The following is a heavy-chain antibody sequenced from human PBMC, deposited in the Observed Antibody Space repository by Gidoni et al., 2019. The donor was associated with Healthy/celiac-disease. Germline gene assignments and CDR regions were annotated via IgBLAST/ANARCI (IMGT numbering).Heavy chain of an antibody. CDR2: IWYDGSNK. V-gene: IGHV3-33*01. Sequence: PGKGLEWVAVIWYDGSNKYYADSVKGRFTISRDNSKNTLYLQMNSLRAEDTAVYYCARDTATLYYYGMDVWGQGTTVTVSS. D-gene: IGHD2-15*01. J-gene: IGHJ6*02. CDR3: ARDTATLYYYGMDV.